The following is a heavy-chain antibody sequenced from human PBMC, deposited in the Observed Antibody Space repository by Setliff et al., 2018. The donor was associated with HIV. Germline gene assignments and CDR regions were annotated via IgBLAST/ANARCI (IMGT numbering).Heavy chain of an antibody. V-gene: IGHV4-39*07. Sequence: SETLSLTCTVSGDSLSRSSNHWGWIRQPPGKGLEWIGNTYYSGSTYYNPSLKSRVTISADTSKNQLSLKMTSVTAADTAVYYCARDPHYYESSGHYSWFYFDFWGQGTLVTVSS. CDR3: ARDPHYYESSGHYSWFYFDF. CDR1: GDSLSRSSNH. J-gene: IGHJ4*02. CDR2: TYYSGST. D-gene: IGHD3-22*01.